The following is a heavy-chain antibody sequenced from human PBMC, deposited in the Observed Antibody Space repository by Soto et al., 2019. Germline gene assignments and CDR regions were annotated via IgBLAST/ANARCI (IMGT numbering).Heavy chain of an antibody. CDR3: AKLTSGRYSGG. V-gene: IGHV3-23*01. J-gene: IGHJ4*02. Sequence: EVPLLESGGGLVQPGGSLRVSCAASGFTFSSYAMTWVRQAPGEGLEWVSAISASGGGTYYADSVKGRFTLSRDNSKNTLFLQMNSLRAEDTAVYYCAKLTSGRYSGGWGQGTLVTVSS. CDR1: GFTFSSYA. CDR2: ISASGGGT. D-gene: IGHD1-26*01.